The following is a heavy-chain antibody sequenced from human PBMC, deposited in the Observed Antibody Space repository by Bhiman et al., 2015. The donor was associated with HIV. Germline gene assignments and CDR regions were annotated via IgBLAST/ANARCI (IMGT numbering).Heavy chain of an antibody. D-gene: IGHD2-2*01. CDR2: IYSGGST. CDR1: GFTFSTYS. CDR3: ASFYNIEVVPAAMSIPFDH. Sequence: EVQLVESGGGLVKPGGSLRLSCAASGFTFSTYSMNWVRQAPGKGLEWVSVIYSGGSTYYADSVKGRFSISRDNSKNTLYLQMNSLRAEDTAVYYCASFYNIEVVPAAMSIPFDHWGQGTLVTVSS. J-gene: IGHJ4*02. V-gene: IGHV3-66*01.